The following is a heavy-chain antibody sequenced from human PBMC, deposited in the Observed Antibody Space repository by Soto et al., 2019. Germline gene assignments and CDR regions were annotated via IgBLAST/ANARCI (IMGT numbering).Heavy chain of an antibody. Sequence: QVQLVESGGGVVQPGRSLRLSCAASGFTFDDYGMHWVRQAPGKGLDWVALISYDGSKKYYADSVKGRFTISRDNSKNTLFLQMNSLRAEDSALYYCAKDPGEVGPTTGDYWGQGTLVPVSS. CDR3: AKDPGEVGPTTGDY. CDR2: ISYDGSKK. V-gene: IGHV3-30*18. D-gene: IGHD1-26*01. J-gene: IGHJ4*02. CDR1: GFTFDDYG.